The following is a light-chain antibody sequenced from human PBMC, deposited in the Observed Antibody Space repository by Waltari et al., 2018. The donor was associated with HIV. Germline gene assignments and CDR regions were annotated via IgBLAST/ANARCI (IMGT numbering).Light chain of an antibody. V-gene: IGKV3D-7*01. CDR1: QRIDTTS. CDR2: GAS. J-gene: IGKJ1*01. Sequence: VLTQSPGTLSVSPGERATLSCRASQRIDTTSLSWYQQKPGQAPRLVIYGASTRASGTPPRFSGSGSGTDFTLTISSLQPEDFASYYCLQDYNLPGAFGQGTRVEIK. CDR3: LQDYNLPGA.